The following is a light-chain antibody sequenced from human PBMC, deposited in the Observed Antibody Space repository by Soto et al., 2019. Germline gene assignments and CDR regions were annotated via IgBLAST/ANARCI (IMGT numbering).Light chain of an antibody. CDR2: GDD. V-gene: IGLV1-44*01. J-gene: IGLJ3*02. CDR3: ASWDDRLNGPV. CDR1: SSNIGSHT. Sequence: QSVLTQPPSTSGTPGQRVAISCSGTSSNIGSHTVNWYQQLPGTAPKLLIYGDDQRPSGVPDRFSGPKSGTSASLAISGLQPEDEVDYYCASWDDRLNGPVFGGGTKLTVL.